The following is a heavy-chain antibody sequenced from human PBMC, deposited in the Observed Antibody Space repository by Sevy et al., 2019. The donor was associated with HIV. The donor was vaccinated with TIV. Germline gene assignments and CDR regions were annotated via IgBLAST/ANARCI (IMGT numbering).Heavy chain of an antibody. CDR3: AKAGSSWRSEYFQH. D-gene: IGHD6-13*01. J-gene: IGHJ1*01. CDR2: ISYDGSNK. Sequence: GGSLRLSCAASGFTFSSYGMHWVRQAPGKGLEWVAVISYDGSNKYYADSVKGRFTISRDNSKNTLYLQMNSLRAEDTAVYYCAKAGSSWRSEYFQHWGQRTLVTVSS. CDR1: GFTFSSYG. V-gene: IGHV3-30*18.